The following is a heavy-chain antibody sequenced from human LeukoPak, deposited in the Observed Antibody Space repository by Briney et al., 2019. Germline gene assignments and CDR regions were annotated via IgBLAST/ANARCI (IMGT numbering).Heavy chain of an antibody. D-gene: IGHD5-18*01. J-gene: IGHJ4*02. Sequence: SVKVSCKASGFTFTSSAVQWVRQARGQRLEWIGWIVVGGGNTNYAQKFQERVTITRDMSTSTAYMELSSLRSEDTAVYYCAAEVVLSGYSYGFDYWGQGTLVTVSS. V-gene: IGHV1-58*01. CDR2: IVVGGGNT. CDR3: AAEVVLSGYSYGFDY. CDR1: GFTFTSSA.